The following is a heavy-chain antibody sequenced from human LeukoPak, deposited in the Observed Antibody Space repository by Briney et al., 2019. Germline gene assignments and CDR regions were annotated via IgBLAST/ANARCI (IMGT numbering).Heavy chain of an antibody. Sequence: GGSLRLSCASSGFTFNNYAMTWVRQAPGKGLEWVSSITASGGSTYYADSVKGRFTISRDNSKNTLYLQMNSLRAEDTAVYYCAKREYNFWSGYFFWGQGTLVTVSS. CDR1: GFTFNNYA. J-gene: IGHJ4*02. CDR3: AKREYNFWSGYFF. D-gene: IGHD3-3*01. V-gene: IGHV3-23*01. CDR2: ITASGGST.